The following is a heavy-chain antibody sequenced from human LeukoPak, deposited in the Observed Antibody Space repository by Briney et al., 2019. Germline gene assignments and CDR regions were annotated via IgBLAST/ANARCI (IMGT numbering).Heavy chain of an antibody. V-gene: IGHV3-53*01. CDR1: GFTVSSNY. CDR2: IYSGGST. J-gene: IGHJ6*03. D-gene: IGHD3-16*01. CDR3: ARELHYGYYYMDV. Sequence: GGSLRLSCAASGFTVSSNYMSWVRQAPGKGLEWVSVIYSGGSTYYADSVKGRFTISRDNSKNTLYLQMNSLRAEDTAVYYCARELHYGYYYMDVWGKGTTVTVSS.